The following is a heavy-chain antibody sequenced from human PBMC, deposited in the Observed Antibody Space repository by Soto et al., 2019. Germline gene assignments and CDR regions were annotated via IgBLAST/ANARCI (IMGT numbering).Heavy chain of an antibody. CDR3: AREGPRGIVGYYYGMDV. CDR2: IIPIFGTT. D-gene: IGHD3-10*01. J-gene: IGHJ6*02. V-gene: IGHV1-69*13. Sequence: ASVKVSCKASGGTFSNYALSWVRQAPGQGLEWMGDIIPIFGTTNNAQKFQGRVTITADEATSTAYMELSSLRSEDTAVYYCAREGPRGIVGYYYGMDVWGQGTTVTVSS. CDR1: GGTFSNYA.